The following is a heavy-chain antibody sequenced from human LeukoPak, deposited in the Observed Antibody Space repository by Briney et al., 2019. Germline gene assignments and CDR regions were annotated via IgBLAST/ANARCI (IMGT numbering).Heavy chain of an antibody. D-gene: IGHD5-24*01. V-gene: IGHV4-30-2*01. CDR3: ARVYRMATIYRFDP. CDR2: IYHSGST. Sequence: SQTLSLTCAVSGGSISSGGYSWSWIRQPPGKGLEWIGYIYHSGSTYYNPSLKSRVTISADRSKNQFSLKLSSVTAADTAVYYCARVYRMATIYRFDPWGQGTLVTVSS. CDR1: GGSISSGGYS. J-gene: IGHJ5*02.